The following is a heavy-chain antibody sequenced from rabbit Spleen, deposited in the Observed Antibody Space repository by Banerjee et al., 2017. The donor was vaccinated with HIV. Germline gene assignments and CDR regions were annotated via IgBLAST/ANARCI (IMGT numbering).Heavy chain of an antibody. D-gene: IGHD1-1*01. J-gene: IGHJ6*01. Sequence: QLKESGGGLVQPGGSLKLSCTASGFSFSSGYYMCWVRQAPGKGLEWIGYIDLVFGSTYYANWVNGRFTISSHNAQNTLYLQLNSLTAADTATYFCVRGASSSGYYSLWGQGTLVTVS. CDR1: GFSFSSGYY. V-gene: IGHV1S7*01. CDR3: VRGASSSGYYSL. CDR2: IDLVFGST.